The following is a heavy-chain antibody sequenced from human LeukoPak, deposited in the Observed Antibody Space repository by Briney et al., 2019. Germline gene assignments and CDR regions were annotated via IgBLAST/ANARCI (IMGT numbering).Heavy chain of an antibody. CDR2: IYPGDSDI. CDR1: GYRFSDYW. V-gene: IGHV5-51*01. D-gene: IGHD3-22*01. J-gene: IGHJ4*02. CDR3: ATYYYDRSVGPFDY. Sequence: GESLKISCKGSGYRFSDYWIGWVRQMPGKGLEWMGIIYPGDSDIRYSPSFQGQVTFSADKSISTAYLQWSSLKASDTAMYYCATYYYDRSVGPFDYWGQGTLVTVSS.